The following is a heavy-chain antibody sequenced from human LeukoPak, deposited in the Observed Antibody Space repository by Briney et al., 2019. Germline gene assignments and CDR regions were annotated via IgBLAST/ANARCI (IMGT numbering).Heavy chain of an antibody. CDR2: ISYDGFYK. J-gene: IGHJ4*02. V-gene: IGHV3-30*18. D-gene: IGHD3-22*01. CDR1: GFTFSSYG. Sequence: PGGSLRLSCAASGFTFSSYGMHWVRQAPGKGLEWVAIISYDGFYKYYADSVKGRFTISRDSPKNRLLVQMNSLRVEDTARYFCAKVRSPNIVVDSLFDSWGQGTLVAVSS. CDR3: AKVRSPNIVVDSLFDS.